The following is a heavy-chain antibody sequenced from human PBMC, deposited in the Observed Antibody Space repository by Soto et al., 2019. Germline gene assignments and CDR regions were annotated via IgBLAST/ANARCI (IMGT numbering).Heavy chain of an antibody. V-gene: IGHV1-18*01. D-gene: IGHD1-1*01. CDR1: GYAFTTYG. Sequence: QVHLVQSGAEVKKPGASVKVSCKGSGYAFTTYGITGVRQASGQGLEWRGWISAHNGNTNYAQQLQGRVTATRDTSTSPAYMQLRSLRSDDTVVYYCARGRYGDYWGQGDLVTVSS. CDR3: ARGRYGDY. CDR2: ISAHNGNT. J-gene: IGHJ4*02.